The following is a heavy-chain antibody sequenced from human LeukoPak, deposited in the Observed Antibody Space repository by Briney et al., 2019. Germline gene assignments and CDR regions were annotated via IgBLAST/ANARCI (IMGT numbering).Heavy chain of an antibody. J-gene: IGHJ4*02. CDR1: GASINISY. CDR2: IYYGGST. Sequence: SETLSLTCTVSGASINISYWSWIRQPPGKGLEWIGYIYYGGSTNYNPSLKSRVTISVDTSKNQVSLKLSSVTAADTAVHYCARGNDYWGQGTLVTVSS. V-gene: IGHV4-59*08. CDR3: ARGNDY.